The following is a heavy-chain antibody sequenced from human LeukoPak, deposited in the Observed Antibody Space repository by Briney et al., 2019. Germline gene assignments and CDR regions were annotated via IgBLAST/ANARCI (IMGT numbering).Heavy chain of an antibody. J-gene: IGHJ4*02. CDR1: GGSFSGYY. D-gene: IGHD4-11*01. CDR2: INHSGST. V-gene: IGHV4-34*01. Sequence: SETLSRTCAVYGGSFSGYYWSWIRQPPGKGLEWIGEINHSGSTNYNPSLKSRVTISVDTSKNQFSLKLSSVTAADTAVFYCVSNPYSNYYFDYWGQGTRVTVSS. CDR3: VSNPYSNYYFDY.